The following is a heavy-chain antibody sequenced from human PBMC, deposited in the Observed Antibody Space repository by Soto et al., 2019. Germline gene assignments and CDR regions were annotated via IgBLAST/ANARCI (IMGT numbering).Heavy chain of an antibody. CDR1: GGSFSAYN. D-gene: IGHD5-18*01. CDR3: ARSPPGTAMVIVAY. J-gene: IGHJ4*02. V-gene: IGHV4-34*01. CDR2: INHSEST. Sequence: SETLSLTCVVYGGSFSAYNWSWIRQPPGKGLEWIGEINHSESTNYNPSLKSRVTISVDTSKNQFSLKLSSVTAADTAVYYCARSPPGTAMVIVAYWGQGTLVTVSS.